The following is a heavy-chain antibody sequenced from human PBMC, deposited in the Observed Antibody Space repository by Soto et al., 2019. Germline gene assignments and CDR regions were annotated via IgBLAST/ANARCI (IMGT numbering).Heavy chain of an antibody. CDR3: TKEESGNGIAVVAH. CDR2: INSGFTT. V-gene: IGHV3-23*01. J-gene: IGHJ4*02. CDR1: GFTFNNYG. Sequence: PGGSLRLSCAASGFTFNNYGMSWVRQAPGKGPEWVSAINSGFTTYYADSVKGRFTISRDNSENTVFLQMNSLRVDDTAVYYCTKEESGNGIAVVAHWGQGTLVTVSS. D-gene: IGHD6-19*01.